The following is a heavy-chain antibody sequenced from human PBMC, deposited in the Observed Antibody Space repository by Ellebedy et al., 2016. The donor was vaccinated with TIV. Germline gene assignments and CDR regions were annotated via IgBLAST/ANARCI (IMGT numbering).Heavy chain of an antibody. V-gene: IGHV3-7*03. D-gene: IGHD2-2*01. CDR2: VRQEGSGK. CDR3: ARGGIVVPLDY. J-gene: IGHJ4*02. Sequence: PGESLKISCESSGLTFSTYWMSWVRQAPGKGLEWVASVRQEGSGKYYVDSVKGRFTISRDNAESSLYLQMDRLRVDDTAVYYCARGGIVVPLDYWGQGTLVTVSS. CDR1: GLTFSTYW.